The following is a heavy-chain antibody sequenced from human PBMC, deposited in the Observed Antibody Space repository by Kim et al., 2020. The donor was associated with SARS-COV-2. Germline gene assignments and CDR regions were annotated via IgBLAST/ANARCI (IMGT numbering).Heavy chain of an antibody. V-gene: IGHV3-74*01. J-gene: IGHJ4*02. CDR3: ARQFPPGEGQWLVNYYFDY. D-gene: IGHD6-19*01. Sequence: RFTSSRDNAKNTLYLQMNSLRAEDTAVYYCARQFPPGEGQWLVNYYFDYWGQGTLVTVSS.